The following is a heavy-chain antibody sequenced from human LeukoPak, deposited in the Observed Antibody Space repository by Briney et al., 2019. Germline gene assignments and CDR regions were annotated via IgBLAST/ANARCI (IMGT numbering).Heavy chain of an antibody. CDR3: AHLNWNAPGAAFDI. V-gene: IGHV2-5*02. CDR2: IYWDDDK. CDR1: GFSLSTGGVG. Sequence: SGPTLVKPTQTLTLTCTFSGFSLSTGGVGVGWIRQPPGKALEWVVLIYWDDDKRYSPSLKSRLTITKDTSKNQVVLTMTNMDPVDTATYYCAHLNWNAPGAAFDIWGQGTMVTVSS. D-gene: IGHD1-20*01. J-gene: IGHJ3*02.